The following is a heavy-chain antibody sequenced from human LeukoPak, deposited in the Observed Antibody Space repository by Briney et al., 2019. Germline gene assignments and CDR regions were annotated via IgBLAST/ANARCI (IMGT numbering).Heavy chain of an antibody. CDR2: ISYDGSNK. CDR3: AKDSYSSSSFPYYYYGMDV. CDR1: GFTFSSYA. Sequence: GGSLRLSCAASGFTFSSYAMHWVRQAPGKGLEWVAVISYDGSNKYYADSVKGRFTISRDNSKNSLYLQMNSLRTEDTALYYCAKDSYSSSSFPYYYYGMDVWGQGTTVTVSS. D-gene: IGHD6-6*01. J-gene: IGHJ6*02. V-gene: IGHV3-30-3*01.